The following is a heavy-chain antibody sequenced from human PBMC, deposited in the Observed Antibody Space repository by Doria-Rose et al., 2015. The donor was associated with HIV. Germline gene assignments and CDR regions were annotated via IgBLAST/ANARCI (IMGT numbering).Heavy chain of an antibody. J-gene: IGHJ4*02. Sequence: QVQLVQSGPVLVKPTETLTLTCTASGVSLSSPGMGVSWIRQPPGKALEWLANIFSDDDRSYKTSLKSRLTISRGTSKSQVVLTMTDMDPVDTATYYCARIKSSRWYHKYYLDFWGQGTLVIVSA. D-gene: IGHD6-13*01. V-gene: IGHV2-26*01. CDR1: GVSLSSPGMG. CDR3: ARIKSSRWYHKYYLDF. CDR2: IFSDDDR.